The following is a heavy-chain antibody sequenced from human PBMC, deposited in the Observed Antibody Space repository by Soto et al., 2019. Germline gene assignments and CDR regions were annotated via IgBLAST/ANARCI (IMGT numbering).Heavy chain of an antibody. D-gene: IGHD1-26*01. V-gene: IGHV3-33*01. CDR2: IWDDGSNK. CDR1: GLTFSTYG. J-gene: IGHJ4*02. CDR3: ARREGYYFDS. Sequence: QVQLVESGGGVVQPGRSLRLSCAASGLTFSTYGMHWVRQAPGKGLEWVAIIWDDGSNKYYADSVKGRFTISRDNSKSTLYLQMNSLRAEDTAVYYCARREGYYFDSWGQGTLVTVSS.